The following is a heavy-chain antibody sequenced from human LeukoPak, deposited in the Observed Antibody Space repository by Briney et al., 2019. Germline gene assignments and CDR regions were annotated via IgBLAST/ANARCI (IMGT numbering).Heavy chain of an antibody. CDR2: IYHTGSS. CDR3: ARLGDYSYLWFDP. Sequence: SETLSLTCSVSGGSIRSSSYYWGWIRQAPGKGLEWIGSIYHTGSSYYNPSLKSRVSISVDTSKNQFSLKLSSVTAADTAVYYCARLGDYSYLWFDPWGQGTLVTVSS. D-gene: IGHD4-17*01. J-gene: IGHJ5*02. V-gene: IGHV4-39*01. CDR1: GGSIRSSSYY.